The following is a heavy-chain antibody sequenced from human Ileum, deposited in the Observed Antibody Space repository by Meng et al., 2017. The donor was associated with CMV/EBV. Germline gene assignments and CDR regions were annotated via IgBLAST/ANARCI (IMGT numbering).Heavy chain of an antibody. CDR2: ISASSYTT. V-gene: IGHV3-23*01. Sequence: GGSLRLSCAASGFIFDNFVMEWVRQAPGKGLEWVSSISASSYTTTNADPVKDRFTVSRDNSQYTLYLQMNTLHAEDTAIYYCAKGHLYSSGRHAFEIWGQGTMVTVSS. CDR1: GFIFDNFV. D-gene: IGHD6-19*01. CDR3: AKGHLYSSGRHAFEI. J-gene: IGHJ3*02.